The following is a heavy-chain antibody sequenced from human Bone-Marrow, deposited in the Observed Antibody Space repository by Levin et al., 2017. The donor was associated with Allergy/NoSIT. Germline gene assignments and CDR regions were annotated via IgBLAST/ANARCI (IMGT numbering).Heavy chain of an antibody. CDR3: ARNADYSSGSMNPFDV. J-gene: IGHJ3*01. V-gene: IGHV4-59*08. CDR2: IYHSGTT. D-gene: IGHD6-19*01. CDR1: GGSIGTDY. Sequence: SETLSLTCSVSGGSIGTDYWSWIRQSPGKGLEWIGYIYHSGTTNSNPSLKSRVTISVDTSRNKFSLKMTSMTAADTAVYFCARNADYSSGSMNPFDVWGPGIMVTVSS.